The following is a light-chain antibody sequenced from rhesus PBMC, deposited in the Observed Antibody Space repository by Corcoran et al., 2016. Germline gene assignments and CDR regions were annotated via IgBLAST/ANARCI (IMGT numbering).Light chain of an antibody. J-gene: IGKJ1*01. CDR3: LQTKNSPRT. V-gene: IGKV7-13*01. Sequence: IVLPQSPSSLAVSPGQRATITCRASESVSLFGIMFIHWYQQKPGQPPKLLIYQTSNSETRVPARFSGSGSGTDCTLTINRVEADDAADYYCLQTKNSPRTFGQGTKVEIK. CDR1: ESVSLFGIMF. CDR2: QTS.